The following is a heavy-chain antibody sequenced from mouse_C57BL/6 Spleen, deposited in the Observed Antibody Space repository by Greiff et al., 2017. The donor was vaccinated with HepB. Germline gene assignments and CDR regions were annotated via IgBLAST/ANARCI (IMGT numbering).Heavy chain of an antibody. CDR3: YGSSLDY. D-gene: IGHD1-1*01. J-gene: IGHJ2*01. CDR2: IDPENGDT. CDR1: GFNIKDDY. V-gene: IGHV14-4*01. Sequence: EVKLMESGAELVRPGASVKLSCTASGFNIKDDYMHWVKQRPEQGLEWIGWIDPENGDTEYASKFQGKATITADTSSNTAYLQLSSLTSEDTAVYYCYGSSLDYWGQGTTLTVSS.